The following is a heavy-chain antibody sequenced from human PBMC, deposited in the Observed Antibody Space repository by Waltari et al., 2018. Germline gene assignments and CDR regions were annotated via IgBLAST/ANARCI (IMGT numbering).Heavy chain of an antibody. CDR3: ARRVRGSELDY. J-gene: IGHJ4*02. Sequence: QVQLQESGPGLVKPSETLSLTCAVSGYSISSGYYWGWIRQPPGKGLEWIGSIYHSGNTYYNPSLKSRVTISVDTSKNQFSLKLSSGTAADTAVYYCARRVRGSELDYWGQGTLVTVSS. CDR2: IYHSGNT. CDR1: GYSISSGYY. V-gene: IGHV4-38-2*01. D-gene: IGHD3-10*01.